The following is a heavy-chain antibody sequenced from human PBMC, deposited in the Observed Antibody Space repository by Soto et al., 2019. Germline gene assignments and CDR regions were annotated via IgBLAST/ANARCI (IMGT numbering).Heavy chain of an antibody. CDR1: GGSISSSSDY. CDR2: IYYSGST. D-gene: IGHD3-22*01. Sequence: ETLSLTCTVSGGSISSSSDYWGWIRQPPGKGLEWIGSIYYSGSTYYNPSLKSRVTISVDTSKNQFSLKLSSVTAADTAVYNCARLTYYYDSSGLFDYWGQGTLVTVSS. J-gene: IGHJ4*02. CDR3: ARLTYYYDSSGLFDY. V-gene: IGHV4-39*01.